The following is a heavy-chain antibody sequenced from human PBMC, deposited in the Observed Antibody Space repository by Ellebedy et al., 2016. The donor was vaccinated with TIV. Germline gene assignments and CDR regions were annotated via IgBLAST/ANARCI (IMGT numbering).Heavy chain of an antibody. CDR1: GFTFSSYS. CDR3: ARDSGSSYYYYGMDV. J-gene: IGHJ6*02. V-gene: IGHV3-48*02. Sequence: GESLKISXAASGFTFSSYSMNWVRQAPGKGLEWVSYISSSSSTIYYADSVKGRFTISRDNAKNSLYLQMNSLRDEDTAVYYCARDSGSSYYYYGMDVWGQGTTVTVS. D-gene: IGHD3-10*01. CDR2: ISSSSSTI.